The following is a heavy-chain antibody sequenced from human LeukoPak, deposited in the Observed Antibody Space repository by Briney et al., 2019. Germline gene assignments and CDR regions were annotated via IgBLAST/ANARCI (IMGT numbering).Heavy chain of an antibody. Sequence: GGSLRLSCAASGFTFSSYAMSWVRQAPGKGLEWVSAISGSGGSTYYADSVKGRFTISRDNSKDTLYLQMNSLRAEDTAVYYCASFLRYDYQSPLDYWGQGTLVTVSS. CDR3: ASFLRYDYQSPLDY. V-gene: IGHV3-23*01. CDR1: GFTFSSYA. D-gene: IGHD5-12*01. CDR2: ISGSGGST. J-gene: IGHJ4*02.